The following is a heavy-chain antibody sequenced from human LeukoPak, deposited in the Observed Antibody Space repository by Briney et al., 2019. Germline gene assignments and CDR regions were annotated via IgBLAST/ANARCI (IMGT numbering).Heavy chain of an antibody. Sequence: GRSLRLSCAASGFTFSSYGMHWVRQAPGKGLEWVAVIWYDGSNKYYADSVKGRFTISRDNSKNTLYLQMNSLRAEDTAVYYCARGYFRYDSSGPPLSGGQGTLVTVSS. J-gene: IGHJ4*02. CDR2: IWYDGSNK. CDR1: GFTFSSYG. CDR3: ARGYFRYDSSGPPLS. D-gene: IGHD3-22*01. V-gene: IGHV3-33*01.